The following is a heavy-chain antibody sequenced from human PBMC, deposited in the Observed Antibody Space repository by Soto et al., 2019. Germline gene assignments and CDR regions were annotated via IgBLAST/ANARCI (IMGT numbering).Heavy chain of an antibody. V-gene: IGHV3-33*01. CDR3: ARDVSPGGLFDY. D-gene: IGHD3-16*01. Sequence: GGSLRLSCAASGFTFSNYAMHWVRQAPGKGLEWVAVIWYDGSNKYYADSVKGRFTISRDNSKDTLYLQMNSLRVEDTGVYYCARDVSPGGLFDYWGQGTLVTVSS. CDR1: GFTFSNYA. J-gene: IGHJ4*02. CDR2: IWYDGSNK.